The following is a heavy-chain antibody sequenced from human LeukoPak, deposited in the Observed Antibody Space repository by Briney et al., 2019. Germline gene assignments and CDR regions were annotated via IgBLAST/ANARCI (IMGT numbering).Heavy chain of an antibody. D-gene: IGHD3-10*01. V-gene: IGHV3-33*01. CDR1: GFTFSSYG. Sequence: PGSSLRLSCAASGFTFSSYGMHWVRQAAGKGRDWVAVIWYDGSNKYYADSVKGRFTISRENSKNTLYLQMNRLRAEDTAVYYCARARDGWFEEPTGYWGQGTLVTVSS. J-gene: IGHJ4*02. CDR3: ARARDGWFEEPTGY. CDR2: IWYDGSNK.